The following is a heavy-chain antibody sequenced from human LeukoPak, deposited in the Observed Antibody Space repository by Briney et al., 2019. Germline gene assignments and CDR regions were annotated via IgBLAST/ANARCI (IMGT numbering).Heavy chain of an antibody. CDR3: ARDRHCSSTSCLKNWFDP. V-gene: IGHV1-69*13. J-gene: IGHJ5*02. CDR1: GGTFSSYA. CDR2: IIPIFGTA. D-gene: IGHD2-2*01. Sequence: GASVKVSCKASGGTFSSYAISWVRQAPGQGLEWMGGIIPIFGTANYAQKFQGRVTITADESTSTAYMELSSLRSEDTAVYYCARDRHCSSTSCLKNWFDPWGQGTLVTVSS.